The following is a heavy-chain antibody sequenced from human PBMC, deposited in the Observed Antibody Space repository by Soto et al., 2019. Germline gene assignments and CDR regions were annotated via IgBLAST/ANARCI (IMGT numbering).Heavy chain of an antibody. J-gene: IGHJ4*02. CDR3: ASIITIFGVGEEVDY. V-gene: IGHV3-48*01. CDR1: GFTFSSYS. Sequence: PGGSLRLSCAASGFTFSSYSMNWVRQAPGKGLEWVSYISSSSSTIYYAESVKGRFTISRDNAKNSLYLQMNSLRAEDTAVYYCASIITIFGVGEEVDYWGQGTLVTVSS. CDR2: ISSSSSTI. D-gene: IGHD3-3*01.